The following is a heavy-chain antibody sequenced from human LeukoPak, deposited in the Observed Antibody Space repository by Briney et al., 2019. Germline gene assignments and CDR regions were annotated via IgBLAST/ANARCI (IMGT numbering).Heavy chain of an antibody. J-gene: IGHJ2*01. CDR1: GGSISSYY. Sequence: SETLSLTCTVSGGSISSYYWSWIRQHPGKGLEWIGYIYYSGSTYYNPSLKSRVTISVDTSKNQFSLKLSSVTAADTAVYYCARSFVWLQQLGPGHWYFDLWGRGTLVTVSS. D-gene: IGHD6-13*01. V-gene: IGHV4-59*06. CDR3: ARSFVWLQQLGPGHWYFDL. CDR2: IYYSGST.